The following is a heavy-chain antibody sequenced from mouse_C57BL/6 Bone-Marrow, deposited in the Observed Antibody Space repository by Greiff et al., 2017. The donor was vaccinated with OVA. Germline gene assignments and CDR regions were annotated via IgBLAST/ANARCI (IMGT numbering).Heavy chain of an antibody. CDR1: GYTFTDYY. J-gene: IGHJ2*01. CDR2: INPYNGGT. D-gene: IGHD1-1*01. CDR3: ADITTVVDY. Sequence: VHVKQSGPVLVKPGASVKMSCKASGYTFTDYYMNWVKQSHGKSLEWIGVINPYNGGTSYNQKFKGKATLTVDKSSSTAYMELNSLTSEDSAVYYCADITTVVDYWGQGTTLTVSS. V-gene: IGHV1-19*01.